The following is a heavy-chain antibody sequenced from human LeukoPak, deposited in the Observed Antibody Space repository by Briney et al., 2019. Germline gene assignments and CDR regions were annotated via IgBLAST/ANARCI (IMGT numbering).Heavy chain of an antibody. CDR1: GGTFSSYA. CDR2: IIPIFGIA. V-gene: IGHV1-69*04. J-gene: IGHJ4*02. D-gene: IGHD3-10*01. Sequence: SVKVSCKASGGTFSSYAISWVRQAPGQGLEWMGRIIPIFGIANYAQKFQGRVTITADKSTSTAYMELSSLRSEDTAVYYCAADGLESGFGSVSGSFDYWGQGTLVTVSS. CDR3: AADGLESGFGSVSGSFDY.